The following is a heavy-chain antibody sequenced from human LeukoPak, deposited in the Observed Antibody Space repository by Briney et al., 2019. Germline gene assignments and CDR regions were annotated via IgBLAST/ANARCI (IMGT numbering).Heavy chain of an antibody. Sequence: GGSLRLSCAASGFTFDDYAMHWVRQAPGKGLEWVSLISGDGGSTYYADSVKGRFTISRDNSENSLYLQMNGLRTEDTALYYCAKGPCTNGVCYAYYFDYWGQGTLVTVSS. J-gene: IGHJ4*02. CDR2: ISGDGGST. CDR1: GFTFDDYA. D-gene: IGHD2-8*01. V-gene: IGHV3-43*02. CDR3: AKGPCTNGVCYAYYFDY.